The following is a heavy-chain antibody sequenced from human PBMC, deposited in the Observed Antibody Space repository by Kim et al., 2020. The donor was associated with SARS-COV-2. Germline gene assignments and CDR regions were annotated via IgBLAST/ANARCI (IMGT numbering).Heavy chain of an antibody. V-gene: IGHV6-1*01. J-gene: IGHJ4*02. CDR3: AREPPSSGRPFDY. D-gene: IGHD3-10*01. Sequence: DAVSVKRRITINPDTSENQFSLQLNSVTPEDTAVYYCAREPPSSGRPFDYWGQGTLVTVSS.